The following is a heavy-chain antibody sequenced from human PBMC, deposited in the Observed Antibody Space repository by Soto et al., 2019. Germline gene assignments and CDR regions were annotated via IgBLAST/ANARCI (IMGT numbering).Heavy chain of an antibody. CDR1: GFTFSSYG. Sequence: GGSLRLSCAGSGFTFSSYGMHWVRQAPGKGLEWVAVISYDGSDKYYGDSVKGRFTISRDDSKNTLYLQMNSLRVEDTAIYYCAKTAGYDYVWGSSDLDPWGQGTLVTVSS. D-gene: IGHD3-16*01. J-gene: IGHJ5*02. CDR2: ISYDGSDK. CDR3: AKTAGYDYVWGSSDLDP. V-gene: IGHV3-30*18.